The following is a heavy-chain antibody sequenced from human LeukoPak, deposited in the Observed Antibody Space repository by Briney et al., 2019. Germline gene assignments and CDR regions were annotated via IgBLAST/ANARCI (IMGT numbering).Heavy chain of an antibody. V-gene: IGHV4-34*01. Sequence: SETLSLTCAVSGASFSNYYSTWIRQSPGKGLEWIGELDHTGSTNYNPSLKGRVTISGDTSKNQFSLNLTSVTAADTAVYYSATRLYYYYGMDVWGQGTTVFVSS. CDR1: GASFSNYY. CDR2: LDHTGST. J-gene: IGHJ6*02. CDR3: ATRLYYYYGMDV.